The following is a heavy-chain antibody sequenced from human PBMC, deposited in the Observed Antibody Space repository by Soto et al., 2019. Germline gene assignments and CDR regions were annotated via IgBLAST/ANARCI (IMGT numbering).Heavy chain of an antibody. J-gene: IGHJ4*02. CDR3: AREYYGLLTGYYTDY. D-gene: IGHD3-9*01. V-gene: IGHV3-74*01. Sequence: EVQLVESGGDLVQRGGSLRLSCAASGFPFSSYWIQWVPHTPGQGPDWVARISGDGVTTYYADSVTGRFTVFRDNAKNTLSLQISGLRAEDTAVYYCAREYYGLLTGYYTDYWGQGTLVSVSS. CDR1: GFPFSSYW. CDR2: ISGDGVTT.